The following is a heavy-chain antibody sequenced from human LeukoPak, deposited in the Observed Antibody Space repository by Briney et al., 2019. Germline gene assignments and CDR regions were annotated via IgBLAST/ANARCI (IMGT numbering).Heavy chain of an antibody. D-gene: IGHD2-2*01. J-gene: IGHJ4*02. V-gene: IGHV3-23*01. Sequence: AGGSLRLSCEASGFTFSNYAMSWVRQAPGKGLEWVSVIRGSGDRTHYADSVKGRFTISRDNSKNTLYLQMNSLRAEDTAVYYCAKSIVVVAAALDYWGQGTLVTVSS. CDR3: AKSIVVVAAALDY. CDR2: IRGSGDRT. CDR1: GFTFSNYA.